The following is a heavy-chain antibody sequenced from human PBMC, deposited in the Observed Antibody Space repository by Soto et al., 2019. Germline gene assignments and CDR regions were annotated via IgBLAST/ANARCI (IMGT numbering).Heavy chain of an antibody. V-gene: IGHV4-61*01. CDR2: IYYSGST. CDR3: ARDTRNVNSWHYYNKDAGWFDP. CDR1: GGSVSSGSYY. Sequence: SETLSLTCAVSGGSVSSGSYYWSWIRQPPGKGLEWIGYIYYSGSTNYNPSLKSRVTISVDTSKNQFSLKLSSVTAADTAVYYCARDTRNVNSWHYYNKDAGWFDPSGQGTLVTVYS. J-gene: IGHJ5*02. D-gene: IGHD1-7*01.